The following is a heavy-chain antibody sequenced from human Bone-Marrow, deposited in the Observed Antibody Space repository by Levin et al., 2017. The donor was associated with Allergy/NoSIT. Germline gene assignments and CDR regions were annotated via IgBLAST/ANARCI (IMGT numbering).Heavy chain of an antibody. J-gene: IGHJ5*02. CDR3: ARRRKNLNWFDP. Sequence: SPTLSLTCTVSAGSVLSPDYYWGWVRQPPGTGLEWIASIHHGGRTFYNPSLKSRATISLDTSNNQVSLKLYYVTAADTATYFCARRRKNLNWFDPWGQGTLVTVTS. CDR2: IHHGGRT. V-gene: IGHV4-39*01. D-gene: IGHD1-14*01. CDR1: AGSVLSPDYY.